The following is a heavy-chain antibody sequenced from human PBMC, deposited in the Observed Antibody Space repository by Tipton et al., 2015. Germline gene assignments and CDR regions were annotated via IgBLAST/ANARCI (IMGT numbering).Heavy chain of an antibody. J-gene: IGHJ3*02. CDR2: VYYSGYT. CDR3: ARDKTFEAFDI. CDR1: NASITNYY. Sequence: TLSLTCTVSNASITNYYWSWLRQYPGKGLEWIGFVYYSGYTNYNPSLTSRLTISVDTSRNQFSLHLKSVTAADTAVYYCARDKTFEAFDIWGQGTKVTVSS. V-gene: IGHV4-31*03. D-gene: IGHD2/OR15-2a*01.